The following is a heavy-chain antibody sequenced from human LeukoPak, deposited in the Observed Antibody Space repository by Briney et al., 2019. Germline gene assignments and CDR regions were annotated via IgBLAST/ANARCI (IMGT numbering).Heavy chain of an antibody. D-gene: IGHD3-22*01. CDR1: GFTFSSYS. J-gene: IGHJ4*02. CDR3: ARGSTYYDSSGQVPFDY. Sequence: PGGSLRLSCAASGFTFSSYSMNWVRQAPGKGLEWGSYISGSSSTMYYADSVKGRLTISRDNGKNTLYLQMNSLRAEDTAVYYCARGSTYYDSSGQVPFDYWGQGTLVTVSS. V-gene: IGHV3-48*01. CDR2: ISGSSSTM.